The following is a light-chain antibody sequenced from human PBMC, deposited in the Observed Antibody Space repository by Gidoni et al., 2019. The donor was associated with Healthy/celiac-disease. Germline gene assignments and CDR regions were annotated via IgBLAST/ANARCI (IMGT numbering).Light chain of an antibody. Sequence: EIVMTQSPATLSVSPGERATLSCRASQRVSSNLAWYQQKPGQAPRLLIYGASSRATGVPARFSGSGSGTVFPLTISSLPSEDFAVYYCQQYNNWPLYTFGQXTKLEIK. CDR3: QQYNNWPLYT. J-gene: IGKJ2*01. CDR1: QRVSSN. CDR2: GAS. V-gene: IGKV3D-15*01.